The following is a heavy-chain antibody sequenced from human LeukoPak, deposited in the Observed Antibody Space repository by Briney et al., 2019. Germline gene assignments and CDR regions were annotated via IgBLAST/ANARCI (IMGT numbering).Heavy chain of an antibody. CDR1: GGTFSSYT. CDR3: ARDTITGNWFDP. CDR2: IIPIRGIA. J-gene: IGHJ5*02. V-gene: IGHV1-69*04. Sequence: SVKVSCKASGGTFSSYTISWLRQAPGQGLEWMGRIIPIRGIANYAQKFQGRVTITADKATSTAYMELSSLRSEDTAVYYCARDTITGNWFDPWGQGTLVTVSS. D-gene: IGHD1-14*01.